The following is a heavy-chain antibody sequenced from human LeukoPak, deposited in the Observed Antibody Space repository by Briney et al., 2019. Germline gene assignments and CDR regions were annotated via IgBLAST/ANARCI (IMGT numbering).Heavy chain of an antibody. Sequence: GASVKVSCKASGYTFTTYYIHWVRQAPGQGLEWMGIINPSDDSTRYAKKFQGRVTMTRGMSTNTVYMEVRSLRSEDTAVYYCARAPNGGLPGGFWGQGTLVTVSS. CDR2: INPSDDST. V-gene: IGHV1-46*01. D-gene: IGHD7-27*01. J-gene: IGHJ4*02. CDR1: GYTFTTYY. CDR3: ARAPNGGLPGGF.